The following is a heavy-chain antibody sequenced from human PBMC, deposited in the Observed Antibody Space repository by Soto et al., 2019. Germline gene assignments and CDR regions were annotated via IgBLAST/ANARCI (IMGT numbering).Heavy chain of an antibody. J-gene: IGHJ4*02. CDR2: IYYSGST. CDR1: GGSISSGDYY. D-gene: IGHD5-18*01. Sequence: QVQLQESGPGLVKPSQTLSLTCTVSGGSISSGDYYWGWIRQPPGKGLEWIGYIYYSGSTYYNPSRKSRLTKSVNTTKNQSSLRLSSVTAADTAVYNGASSRYGYIFEDYWGQGTLVTVSS. V-gene: IGHV4-30-4*01. CDR3: ASSRYGYIFEDY.